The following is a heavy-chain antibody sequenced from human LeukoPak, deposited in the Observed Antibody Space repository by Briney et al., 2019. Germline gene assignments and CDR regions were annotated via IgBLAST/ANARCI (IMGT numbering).Heavy chain of an antibody. V-gene: IGHV3-23*01. CDR3: AKVRWESRPPDCNS. Sequence: PGGSLRLSCAASGFTFSSYAMSWVRQAPGKGLEWVSAISGSGGSTYYADSVKGRFTISRDNFKNIVYLEMNILRAEDTATYYGAKVRWESRPPDCNSWGPGTLVTVSS. J-gene: IGHJ4*02. CDR1: GFTFSSYA. D-gene: IGHD6-6*01. CDR2: ISGSGGST.